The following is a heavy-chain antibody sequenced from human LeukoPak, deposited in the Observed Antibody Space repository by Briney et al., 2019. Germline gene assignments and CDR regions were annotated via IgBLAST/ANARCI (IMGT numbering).Heavy chain of an antibody. CDR2: MNPSGST. CDR1: GGSFSGYY. V-gene: IGHV4-34*01. D-gene: IGHD3-22*01. CDR3: ARGRQDVTMIVVVMTAVSYYLDV. Sequence: SETLSLTCAVYGGSFSGYYWTWLRQTPGKGLEWLGEMNPSGSTNYNPSLKSRVTISVDTSKNQFSLKLSSVTAADTAVYYCARGRQDVTMIVVVMTAVSYYLDVWGKGTTVTVS. J-gene: IGHJ6*03.